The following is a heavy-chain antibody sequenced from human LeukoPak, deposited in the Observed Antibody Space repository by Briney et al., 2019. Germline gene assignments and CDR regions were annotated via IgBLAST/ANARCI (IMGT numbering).Heavy chain of an antibody. D-gene: IGHD6-19*01. V-gene: IGHV3-30*18. CDR3: AKDAHPRAVAGTCLDY. CDR1: GFTFSSYG. J-gene: IGHJ4*02. CDR2: ISYDGSNK. Sequence: PGGSLRLSCAASGFTFSSYGMHWVRQAPGKGLEWVAVISYDGSNKYYVDSVKGRFTISRDNSKNTLYLQMNSLRAEDTAVYYCAKDAHPRAVAGTCLDYWGQGTLVTVSS.